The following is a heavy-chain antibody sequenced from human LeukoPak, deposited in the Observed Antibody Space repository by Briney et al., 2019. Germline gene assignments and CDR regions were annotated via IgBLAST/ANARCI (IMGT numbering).Heavy chain of an antibody. CDR1: GFTFSSYA. Sequence: GGSLRLSCAASGFTFSSYAMSWVRQAPGKGLEWVSAISGSGADTYHADSVRGRFTISRDNSKNTLYLQMNSLRAEDTAVYYCAKDHLVGADALTEYYYYGMDVWGQGTTVTVSS. V-gene: IGHV3-23*01. D-gene: IGHD1-26*01. CDR2: ISGSGADT. CDR3: AKDHLVGADALTEYYYYGMDV. J-gene: IGHJ6*02.